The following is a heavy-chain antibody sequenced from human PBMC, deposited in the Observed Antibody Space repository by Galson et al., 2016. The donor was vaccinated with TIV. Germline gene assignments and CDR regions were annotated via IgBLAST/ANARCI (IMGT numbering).Heavy chain of an antibody. CDR1: GFSLNTDGMC. D-gene: IGHD3-22*01. J-gene: IGHJ4*02. CDR2: IDWDDDK. CDR3: ARISGYYDSSGHYIPRSFDY. Sequence: PALVKPTQTLTLTCTFSGFSLNTDGMCVNWIRQPPGKALEWLARIDWDDDKSYSPSLKTGLTISKDTSKSQVVLTMTNMDPVDTATYYCARISGYYDSSGHYIPRSFDYWGQGALVTVSS. V-gene: IGHV2-70*11.